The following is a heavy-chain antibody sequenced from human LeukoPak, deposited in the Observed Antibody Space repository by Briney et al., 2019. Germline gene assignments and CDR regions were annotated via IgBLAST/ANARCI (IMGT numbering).Heavy chain of an antibody. J-gene: IGHJ4*02. CDR3: ASRDQSCSGGVCYPIDY. CDR2: INRDGSST. Sequence: PGGSLRLSCAASGFTFSSYWMHWVRQAPGKGLVWVSRINRDGSSTSYADSVKGRFTISKDNAKNTLYLQMNSLRAEDTAVYYCASRDQSCSGGVCYPIDYWGQGTLVTVSS. V-gene: IGHV3-74*01. D-gene: IGHD2-15*01. CDR1: GFTFSSYW.